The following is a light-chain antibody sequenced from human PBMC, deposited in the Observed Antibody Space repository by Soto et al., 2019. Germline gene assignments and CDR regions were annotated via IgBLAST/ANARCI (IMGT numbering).Light chain of an antibody. CDR3: QQYYSTPLT. CDR2: WAS. J-gene: IGKJ4*01. V-gene: IGKV4-1*01. CDR1: QSVLYSSNNMNY. Sequence: DIVMTQSPDYLAVSLGERATIYCKSSQSVLYSSNNMNYLAWYQQKPGQPPKLLIYWASTRESGVPDRFSGSGSGTDFTLTISSLEAEDVAVYYCQQYYSTPLTFGGGTKVEIK.